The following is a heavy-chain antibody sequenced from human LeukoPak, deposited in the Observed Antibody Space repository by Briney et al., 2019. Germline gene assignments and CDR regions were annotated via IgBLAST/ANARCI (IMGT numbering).Heavy chain of an antibody. V-gene: IGHV4-34*01. J-gene: IGHJ4*02. CDR2: INHSGST. Sequence: SETLSLTCAVYGGSFSGYYWSWIRQPPGKGLEWIGDINHSGSTNYNPSLKSRVTISVDTSKNQFSLKLSSVTAADTAVYYCASYSSSWYVGGIDYWGQGTPVTVSS. CDR3: ASYSSSWYVGGIDY. D-gene: IGHD6-13*01. CDR1: GGSFSGYY.